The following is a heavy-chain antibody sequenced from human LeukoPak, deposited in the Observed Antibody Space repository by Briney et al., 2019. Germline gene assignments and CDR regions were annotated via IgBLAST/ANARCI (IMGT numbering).Heavy chain of an antibody. V-gene: IGHV4-59*01. Sequence: KPSETLSLTCTVSGGSISSYFWSWIRQPPGKGLEWIGYIYYSGGTNYNPSLKSRVIISVDTSKNQFSLKLSSVTAADTAVYYCARAGGGGSSSWYTDLYYYYGMDVWGQGTTVTVSS. CDR2: IYYSGGT. CDR1: GGSISSYF. CDR3: ARAGGGGSSSWYTDLYYYYGMDV. J-gene: IGHJ6*02. D-gene: IGHD6-13*01.